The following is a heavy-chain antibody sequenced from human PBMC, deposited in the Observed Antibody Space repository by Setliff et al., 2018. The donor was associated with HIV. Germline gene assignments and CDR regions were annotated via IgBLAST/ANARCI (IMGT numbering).Heavy chain of an antibody. J-gene: IGHJ3*02. V-gene: IGHV3-23*01. Sequence: PSETLSLTCSVLRYSVNSPYFWGWVRQVPGKGLEWVSSISPRGVNSYYADSVKGRFTISRDNAKNSLYLQMNSLRDEDTALYYCVKELGSGGLGGIKAFDIWGQGTMVTVSS. CDR2: ISPRGVNS. CDR1: RYSVNSPYF. CDR3: VKELGSGGLGGIKAFDI. D-gene: IGHD3-10*01.